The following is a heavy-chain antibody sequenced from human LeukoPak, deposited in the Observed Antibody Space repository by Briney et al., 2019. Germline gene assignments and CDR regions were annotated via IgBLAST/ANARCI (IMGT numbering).Heavy chain of an antibody. D-gene: IGHD3-3*01. Sequence: SGGSLRLSCAASGFTFSCYAMSWVRQAPGKGLEWVSAISGSGGSTYYADSVKGRFTISRDNSKNTLYLQMNSLRAEDTAVYYCAKDPAGIFGVVNRPGVLFDPWGQGTLVTVSS. CDR3: AKDPAGIFGVVNRPGVLFDP. J-gene: IGHJ5*02. V-gene: IGHV3-23*01. CDR2: ISGSGGST. CDR1: GFTFSCYA.